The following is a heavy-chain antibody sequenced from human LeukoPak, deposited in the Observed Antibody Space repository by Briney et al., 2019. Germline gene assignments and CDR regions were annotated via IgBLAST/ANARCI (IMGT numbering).Heavy chain of an antibody. CDR3: ARDDDYGSAFDI. V-gene: IGHV4-59*01. CDR1: GGSISSYY. J-gene: IGHJ3*02. D-gene: IGHD4-17*01. Sequence: PSETLSLTCTVPGGSISSYYWSWIRQPPGKGLGWIGYIYYSGSTNYNPSLKSRVTISVDTSKNQFSLKLSSVTAADTAVYYCARDDDYGSAFDIWGQGTMVTVSS. CDR2: IYYSGST.